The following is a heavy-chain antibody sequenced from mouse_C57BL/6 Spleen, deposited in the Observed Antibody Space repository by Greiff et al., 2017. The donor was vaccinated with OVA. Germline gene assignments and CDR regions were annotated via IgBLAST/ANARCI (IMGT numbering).Heavy chain of an antibody. CDR3: ASKNSSY. Sequence: VHVKQSGAELVKPGASVKLSCTASGFNIKDYYMPWVKQRTEQGLEWIGRIDPEDGETKYAPKFPGKATITADTSSNTAYLQLSSLTSEDTAVYYCASKNSSYWGQGTLVTVSA. CDR1: GFNIKDYY. V-gene: IGHV14-2*01. CDR2: IDPEDGET. J-gene: IGHJ3*01.